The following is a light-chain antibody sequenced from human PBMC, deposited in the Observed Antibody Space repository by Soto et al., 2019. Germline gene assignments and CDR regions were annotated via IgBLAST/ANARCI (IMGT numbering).Light chain of an antibody. CDR1: SNDVGRFNY. V-gene: IGLV2-8*01. Sequence: QSALTQAPSASGSPGQSVTISCAGTSNDVGRFNYVSWYQHHPGKATKLIIYDVTKRPSGVPERFSGSKCGNPAYLTFSGFQAEDGVDYFCSSFVPGTSYVFGIGTK. CDR2: DVT. J-gene: IGLJ6*01. CDR3: SSFVPGTSYV.